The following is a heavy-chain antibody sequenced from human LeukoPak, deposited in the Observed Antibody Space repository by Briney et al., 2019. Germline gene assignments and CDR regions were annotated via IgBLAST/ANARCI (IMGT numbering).Heavy chain of an antibody. D-gene: IGHD6-6*01. J-gene: IGHJ4*02. Sequence: SVKVSCKASGGTFSSYAISWVRQAPGQGLEWMGGIIPIFGTANYAQKFQGRVTITTDESTGTAYMELSSLRSEDTAVYYCAGSIAAISYLFDYWGQGTLVTVSS. CDR3: AGSIAAISYLFDY. V-gene: IGHV1-69*05. CDR1: GGTFSSYA. CDR2: IIPIFGTA.